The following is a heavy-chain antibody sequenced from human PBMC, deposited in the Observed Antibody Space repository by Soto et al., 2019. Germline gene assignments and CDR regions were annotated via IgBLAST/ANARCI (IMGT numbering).Heavy chain of an antibody. J-gene: IGHJ4*02. D-gene: IGHD1-26*01. CDR3: ARVGAMAPTWLGY. V-gene: IGHV4-39*01. CDR1: GGSISSSSYY. Sequence: QLQLQESGPGLVKPSETLSLTCTVSGGSISSSSYYWGWIRQPPGKGLEWIGSIYYSGSAYYNPSLKRRVTISVEPSKNQFSLKLSSVTAADTAVYYCARVGAMAPTWLGYWGQGTLVTVSS. CDR2: IYYSGSA.